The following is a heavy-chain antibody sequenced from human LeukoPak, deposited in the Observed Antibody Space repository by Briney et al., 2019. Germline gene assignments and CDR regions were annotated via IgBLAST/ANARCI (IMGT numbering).Heavy chain of an antibody. J-gene: IGHJ4*02. CDR2: INPSGGST. CDR1: GYTFTSYY. Sequence: GASVKVSCKAAGYTFTSYYMDWVRQAPGQGLEWMGVINPSGGSTTYAQEFQGRGTMTRDTATSTLYMEVSSLSSEDTAVYYCALLMVRGPFDYWGQGTLVTVSS. CDR3: ALLMVRGPFDY. D-gene: IGHD2-8*01. V-gene: IGHV1-46*01.